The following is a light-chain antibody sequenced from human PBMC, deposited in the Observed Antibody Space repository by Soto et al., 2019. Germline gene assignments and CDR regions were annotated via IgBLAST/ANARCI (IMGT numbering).Light chain of an antibody. V-gene: IGKV4-1*01. Sequence: DIVMTQSPDSLAVSLGERATINCKSSQSVLYSSNNKNYLAWYQQKPGQPPKLLIFWASTRESGVPDRFSGSVSGTYFTLTINSLQAEDVAVYYCHQHYNIPFTFGPGTKVDIK. CDR3: HQHYNIPFT. CDR2: WAS. J-gene: IGKJ3*01. CDR1: QSVLYSSNNKNY.